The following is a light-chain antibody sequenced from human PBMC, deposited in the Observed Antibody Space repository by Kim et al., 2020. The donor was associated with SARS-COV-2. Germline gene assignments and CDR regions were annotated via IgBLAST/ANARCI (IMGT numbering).Light chain of an antibody. V-gene: IGKV3-20*01. CDR1: QSVSSRY. CDR3: QQFGRSSCT. CDR2: GAS. J-gene: IGKJ1*01. Sequence: EIVLTQSPGTLSLSPGERATLSCRASQSVSSRYFAWYQQKPGQAPRLLIYGASSRATGIPDRFSGSGSGTDFTLTISRLEPEDFAVYYCQQFGRSSCTFGQGTKVDIK.